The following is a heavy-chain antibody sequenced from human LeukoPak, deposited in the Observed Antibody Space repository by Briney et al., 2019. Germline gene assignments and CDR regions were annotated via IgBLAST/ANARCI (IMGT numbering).Heavy chain of an antibody. V-gene: IGHV4-30-2*01. J-gene: IGHJ4*02. CDR3: ARSNFDYYGSGSLYFDY. CDR2: IYHSGST. CDR1: GGSISSGGYS. Sequence: PSQTLSLTCAVSGGSISSGGYSWSWIRQPPGKGLEWIVYIYHSGSTYYNPSLKSRVTISVDRSKNQFSLKLSSVTAADTAVYYCARSNFDYYGSGSLYFDYWGQGTLVTVSS. D-gene: IGHD3-10*01.